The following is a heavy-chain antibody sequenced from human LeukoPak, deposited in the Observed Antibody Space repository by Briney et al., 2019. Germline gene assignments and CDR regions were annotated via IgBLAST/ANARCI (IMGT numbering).Heavy chain of an antibody. CDR1: GFTFLRHG. CDR3: AKGNYGEKIGY. V-gene: IGHV3-23*01. J-gene: IGHJ4*02. Sequence: GGSLRLSCAASGFTFLRHGMTWFRQAPGKGLEWVSGISASGGATYYADSVKGRFTISRDNSKNTLYLQMNSLKAEDAALYYCAKGNYGEKIGYWGPGTLVTVSS. CDR2: ISASGGAT. D-gene: IGHD4-17*01.